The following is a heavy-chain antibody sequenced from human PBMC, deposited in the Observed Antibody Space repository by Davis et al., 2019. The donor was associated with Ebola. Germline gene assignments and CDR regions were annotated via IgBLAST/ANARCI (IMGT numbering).Heavy chain of an antibody. Sequence: GESLKISCVASGFDFTTYGMHWVRQAPGKGLEWVAFVAYDDSYEYYADFVKGRFTIYRDNSDTKNTLYLQMDSLRPDDTAVYYCAKGAGSSWFRLVDYWGQGTLVSVSS. V-gene: IGHV3-30*02. CDR2: VAYDDSYE. CDR1: GFDFTTYG. CDR3: AKGAGSSWFRLVDY. D-gene: IGHD6-13*01. J-gene: IGHJ4*02.